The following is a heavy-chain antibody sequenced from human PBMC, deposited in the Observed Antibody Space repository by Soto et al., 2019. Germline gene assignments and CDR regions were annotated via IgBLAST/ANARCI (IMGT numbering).Heavy chain of an antibody. CDR3: AKVSTVIVVVINWFDP. CDR1: GFTFSSYA. D-gene: IGHD3-22*01. V-gene: IGHV3-23*01. CDR2: ISGSGGST. J-gene: IGHJ5*02. Sequence: GGSLRLSCAASGFTFSSYAMSWVRQAPGKGLEWVSAISGSGGSTYYADSVKGRFTISRDNSKNTLYLQMNSLRAEDTAVYYCAKVSTVIVVVINWFDPWGQGTLVTVSS.